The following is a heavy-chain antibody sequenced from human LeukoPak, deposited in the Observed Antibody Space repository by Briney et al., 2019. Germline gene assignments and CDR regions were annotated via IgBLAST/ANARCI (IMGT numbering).Heavy chain of an antibody. Sequence: SVKVSCKASVGTFSSYAISWVRQAPGQGLEWMGWIIPIFGTANYAQKFQGRVTITADESTSTAYMELSSLRSEDTAVYYCERDGSTSQLFQHWGQGTLVTVSS. V-gene: IGHV1-69*13. J-gene: IGHJ1*01. CDR1: VGTFSSYA. CDR3: ERDGSTSQLFQH. D-gene: IGHD2-2*01. CDR2: IIPIFGTA.